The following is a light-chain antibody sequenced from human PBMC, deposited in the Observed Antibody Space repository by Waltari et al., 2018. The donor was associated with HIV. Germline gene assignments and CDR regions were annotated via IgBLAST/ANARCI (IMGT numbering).Light chain of an antibody. CDR1: TSNLGKNF. CDR3: QSCDSSLGGCV. J-gene: IGLJ3*02. V-gene: IGLV1-40*01. Sequence: HSLLTQPPSVSAAPEEQVTISCSGNTSNLGKNFLSWYRHAPGTAPKLLIDGNSNRPSGVPDRFSGSSAGTSASLAISGLQAEDEAHYYCQSCDSSLGGCVFGGGTKLTVL. CDR2: GNS.